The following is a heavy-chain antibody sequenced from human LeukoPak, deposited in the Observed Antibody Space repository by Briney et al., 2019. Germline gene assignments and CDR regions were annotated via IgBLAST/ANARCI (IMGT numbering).Heavy chain of an antibody. CDR3: ARWNSQYYYDSSGYYDDAFDI. V-gene: IGHV1-2*06. Sequence: GASVKVSCKASGYTFTGYYMHWVRQAPGQGLEWMGRINPNSGGRNYAQKFQGRVTMTRDTSISTAYMELSRLRSDDRAVYYCARWNSQYYYDSSGYYDDAFDIWGQGTMVTVSS. CDR1: GYTFTGYY. CDR2: INPNSGGR. J-gene: IGHJ3*02. D-gene: IGHD3-22*01.